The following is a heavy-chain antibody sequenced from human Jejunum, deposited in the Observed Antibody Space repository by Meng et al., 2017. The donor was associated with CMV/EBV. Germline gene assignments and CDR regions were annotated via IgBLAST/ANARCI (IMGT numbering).Heavy chain of an antibody. V-gene: IGHV3-48*04. CDR3: ARLSAAGNYFYYYGLDG. D-gene: IGHD6-13*01. J-gene: IGHJ6*02. Sequence: FNTYSMNWVRQAPGKGLEWIAYISSNSNSLLYADSVRGRFSISRDNAKNSLSLDMNSLTAEDTAVYYCARLSAAGNYFYYYGLDGWGPGTRVTVSS. CDR1: FNTYS. CDR2: ISSNSNSL.